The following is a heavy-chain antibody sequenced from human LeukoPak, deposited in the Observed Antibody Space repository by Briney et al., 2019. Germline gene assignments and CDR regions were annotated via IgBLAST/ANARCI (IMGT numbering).Heavy chain of an antibody. V-gene: IGHV1-58*01. CDR1: GFTFTSSA. D-gene: IGHD2-21*01. J-gene: IGHJ6*03. CDR2: IVVGSGNT. Sequence: SVKVSCKASGFTFTSSAVQWVLQARGQRLEWIGWIVVGSGNTNYAQKFQERVTITRDMSTSTAYMELSSLRSEDTAVYYCAAFGGAVTDPIFYYYYYMDVWGKGTTVTVSS. CDR3: AAFGGAVTDPIFYYYYYMDV.